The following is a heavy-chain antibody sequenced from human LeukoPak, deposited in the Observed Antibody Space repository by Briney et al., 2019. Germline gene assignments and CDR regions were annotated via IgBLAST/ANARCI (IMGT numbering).Heavy chain of an antibody. CDR2: ISYDGSNK. CDR1: GFTFSSYG. V-gene: IGHV3-30*18. D-gene: IGHD6-19*01. J-gene: IGHJ6*02. Sequence: GGSLRLSCAASGFTFSSYGMHWVRQAPGKGLEWVAVISYDGSNKYYADSVKGRFTISRDNSKNTLYLQMNSLRAEDTAVYYCAKGGGNSGWYDYYYGMDVWGQGTTVAVSS. CDR3: AKGGGNSGWYDYYYGMDV.